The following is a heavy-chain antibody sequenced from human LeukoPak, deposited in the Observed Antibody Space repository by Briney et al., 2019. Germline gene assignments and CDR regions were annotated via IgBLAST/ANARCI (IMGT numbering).Heavy chain of an antibody. J-gene: IGHJ4*02. Sequence: GGSLRLSCAASGFTFSDYYMSWIRQAPGKGLEWISYISGNGDSIYYADSMKGRFTISRDNAKNSLYLQMNSLRAEDTAVYYCAKDSSGWYSLGYFDYWGQGTLVTVSS. V-gene: IGHV3-11*01. CDR2: ISGNGDSI. D-gene: IGHD6-19*01. CDR3: AKDSSGWYSLGYFDY. CDR1: GFTFSDYY.